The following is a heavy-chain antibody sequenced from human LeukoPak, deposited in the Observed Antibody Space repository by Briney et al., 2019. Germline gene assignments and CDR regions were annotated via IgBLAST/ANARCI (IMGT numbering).Heavy chain of an antibody. Sequence: SETLSLTCTVTGDSISNYYWSWIRQPPGKGLEWIGYIYTSGGTNYHPSLKSRVTISAHTSKNQFSLNLTSVTAADTAVYYCARLRATTVTFDYWGQGTLVTVSS. CDR3: ARLRATTVTFDY. D-gene: IGHD4-17*01. V-gene: IGHV4-4*09. CDR1: GDSISNYY. CDR2: IYTSGGT. J-gene: IGHJ4*02.